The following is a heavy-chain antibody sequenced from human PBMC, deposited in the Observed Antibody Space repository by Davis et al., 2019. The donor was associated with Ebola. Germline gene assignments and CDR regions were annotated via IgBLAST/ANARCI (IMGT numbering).Heavy chain of an antibody. CDR3: ARDGQQQLLVDTWFDP. CDR2: INPSGGST. Sequence: ASVQVSCKASGYTFTSYYMHWVRQAPGQGLEWMGIINPSGGSTSYAQKFQGRVTMTRDSSINTAYMELGSLRSDDTAVYYCARDGQQQLLVDTWFDPWGQGTLVTVSS. D-gene: IGHD6-13*01. CDR1: GYTFTSYY. V-gene: IGHV1-46*01. J-gene: IGHJ5*02.